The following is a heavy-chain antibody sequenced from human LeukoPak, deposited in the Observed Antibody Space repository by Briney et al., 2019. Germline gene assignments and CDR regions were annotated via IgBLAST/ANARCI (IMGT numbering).Heavy chain of an antibody. CDR2: ISGYDGDT. Sequence: ASVKLSCKTSGYTFNNYGITWVRQAPGQGLEWMGWISGYDGDTTFAQKFQSRVAMSTDTSTTTAYMEVRSLRSDDSAVYFCARGGRRSGYTESDYWGQGTLVTVSS. D-gene: IGHD2-2*02. V-gene: IGHV1-18*01. J-gene: IGHJ4*02. CDR3: ARGGRRSGYTESDY. CDR1: GYTFNNYG.